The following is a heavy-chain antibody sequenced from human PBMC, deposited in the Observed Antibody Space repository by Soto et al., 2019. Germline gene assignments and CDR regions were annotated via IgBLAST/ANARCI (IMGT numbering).Heavy chain of an antibody. Sequence: EVQLVESGGGLVQPGGSLRLSCAASGFTFSSYWMSWVRQAPGKGLEWVANIKQEGSEKYYVDSVKGRFTISRDNAKNSLYLQMNSLRAEDTAVYYCARERPTPAWYFDLWGRGTLVTVSS. CDR3: ARERPTPAWYFDL. V-gene: IGHV3-7*01. J-gene: IGHJ2*01. CDR1: GFTFSSYW. CDR2: IKQEGSEK.